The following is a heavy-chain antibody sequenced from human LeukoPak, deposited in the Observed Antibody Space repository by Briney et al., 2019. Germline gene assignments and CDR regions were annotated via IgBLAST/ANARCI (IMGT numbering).Heavy chain of an antibody. J-gene: IGHJ4*02. D-gene: IGHD6-19*01. V-gene: IGHV1-69*13. Sequence: ASVKVSCKASGGTFSSYAISWVRQAPGQGLEWMGGIIPIFGTANYAQKFQGRVTITADESTSTAYMELSSLRSEDTAVYYCARREQWLVGDDYWGQGTLVTVFS. CDR1: GGTFSSYA. CDR2: IIPIFGTA. CDR3: ARREQWLVGDDY.